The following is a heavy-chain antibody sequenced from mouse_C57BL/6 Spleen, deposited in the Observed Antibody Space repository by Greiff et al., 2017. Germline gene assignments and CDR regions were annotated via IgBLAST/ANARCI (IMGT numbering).Heavy chain of an antibody. D-gene: IGHD2-2*01. J-gene: IGHJ3*01. V-gene: IGHV5-4*01. Sequence: EVQLVESGGGLVKPGGSLKLSCAASGFTFSSYAMSWVRQTPEKRLEWVATISDGGSYTYYPDNVKGRFTISRDNAKNNLYLQMSHLKSEDTAMYYCARDQGYDAFAYWGQGTLVTVSA. CDR1: GFTFSSYA. CDR2: ISDGGSYT. CDR3: ARDQGYDAFAY.